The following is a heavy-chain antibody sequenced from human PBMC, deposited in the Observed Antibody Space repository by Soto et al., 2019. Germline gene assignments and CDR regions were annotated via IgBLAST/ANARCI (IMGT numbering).Heavy chain of an antibody. CDR1: GGSFSGYY. V-gene: IGHV4-34*01. J-gene: IGHJ4*02. D-gene: IGHD2-15*01. CDR3: ARIGGYCSGGSCYSSLDY. Sequence: SETLSLTCAAYGGSFSGYYWSWIRQHPGKGLEWIGEINHSGSTNYNPSLKSRVTISVDTSKNQFSLKLSSVTAADTAVYYCARIGGYCSGGSCYSSLDYWGQGTLVTVSS. CDR2: INHSGST.